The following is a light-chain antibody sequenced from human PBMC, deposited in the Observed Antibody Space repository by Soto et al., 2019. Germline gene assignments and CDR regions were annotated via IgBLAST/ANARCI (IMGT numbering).Light chain of an antibody. Sequence: EIVMTQSPATLSVSPGERATLSCRASQSVSSNLAWYQLKPGQAPRLLIYGASTRATGIPARFSGSGSGTDFTLTISSLQSEDFAVYYCQQYKTWPRAFGPGTKVDFK. V-gene: IGKV3-15*01. J-gene: IGKJ3*01. CDR3: QQYKTWPRA. CDR2: GAS. CDR1: QSVSSN.